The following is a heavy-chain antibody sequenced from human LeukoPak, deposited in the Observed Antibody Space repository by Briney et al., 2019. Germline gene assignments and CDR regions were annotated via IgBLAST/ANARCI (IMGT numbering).Heavy chain of an antibody. V-gene: IGHV1-69*06. CDR3: ATLEYSSGWIPFDY. Sequence: ASVKVSCKASGGTFSSYAISWVRQAPGQGLEWMGGIIPIFGTANYAQKFQGRVTITADKSTSTAYMELSSLRSEDTAVYYCATLEYSSGWIPFDYWGQGTLVTVSS. CDR2: IIPIFGTA. CDR1: GGTFSSYA. D-gene: IGHD6-19*01. J-gene: IGHJ4*02.